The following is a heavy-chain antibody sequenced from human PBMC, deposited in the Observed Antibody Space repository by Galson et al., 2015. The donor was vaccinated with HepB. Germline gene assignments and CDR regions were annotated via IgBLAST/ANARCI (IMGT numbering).Heavy chain of an antibody. Sequence: SVKVSCKASGGTFSSYAISWVRQAPGQGLEWMGGIIPIFGTANYAQKFQGRVTITADESTSTAYMELSSLRSEDTAVYYCAREGSGYYDSSGYYFFDYWGQGTLVTVPS. J-gene: IGHJ4*02. CDR2: IIPIFGTA. CDR3: AREGSGYYDSSGYYFFDY. CDR1: GGTFSSYA. D-gene: IGHD3-22*01. V-gene: IGHV1-69*13.